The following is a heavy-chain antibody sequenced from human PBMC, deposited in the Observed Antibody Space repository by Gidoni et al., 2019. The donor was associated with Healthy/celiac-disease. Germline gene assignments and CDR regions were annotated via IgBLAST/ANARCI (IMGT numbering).Heavy chain of an antibody. Sequence: QVQWVESGGGVAWSGRYVRLSSPAPGFTFSSYGMHWAGQATGKGLAWVAVRWYNRSNKEYADSVKGRITIARDNSKNSLYLQMISLRAEDTAVYYCASDETQGVGVGVLDYWGQGTMVTVSS. D-gene: IGHD2-15*01. CDR2: RWYNRSNK. J-gene: IGHJ4*02. V-gene: IGHV3-33*01. CDR1: GFTFSSYG. CDR3: ASDETQGVGVGVLDY.